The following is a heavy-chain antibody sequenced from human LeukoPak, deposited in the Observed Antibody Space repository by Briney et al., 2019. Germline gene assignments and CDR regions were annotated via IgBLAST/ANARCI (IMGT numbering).Heavy chain of an antibody. CDR3: ARVGHIAAAGTYDY. J-gene: IGHJ4*02. CDR2: VLYNGDP. V-gene: IGHV4-59*08. D-gene: IGHD6-13*01. CDR1: GGSISSYY. Sequence: TSETLSLTCTVSGGSISSYYWSWIRQSPGKGLEGIANVLYNGDPNNSPSLKSRVTITFYTSKNQFSLKLSSVTAADTAVYYCARVGHIAAAGTYDYWGQGTLVTVAS.